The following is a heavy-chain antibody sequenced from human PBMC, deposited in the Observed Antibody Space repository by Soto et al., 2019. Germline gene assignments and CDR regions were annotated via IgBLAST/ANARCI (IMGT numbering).Heavy chain of an antibody. CDR1: GGSISDGYY. J-gene: IGHJ5*02. CDR2: ISDSRST. D-gene: IGHD3-22*01. Sequence: SETLSLTCTVSGGSISDGYYWSWIRQHPGKGLEWIGSISDSRSTPYNPSLKSRLTISVDTSKNQFSLNLRSVTAADTAVYYCARRDRSGFSYWLDTWGQGTLVTVSS. CDR3: ARRDRSGFSYWLDT. V-gene: IGHV4-31*03.